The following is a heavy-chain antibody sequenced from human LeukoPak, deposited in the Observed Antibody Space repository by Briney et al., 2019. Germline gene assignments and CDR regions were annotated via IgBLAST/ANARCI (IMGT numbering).Heavy chain of an antibody. V-gene: IGHV4-34*01. Sequence: SETLSLTCAVYGGSFSGYYWSWIRQPPGKGLEWIGEINHSGSTNYNPSLKSRVTISVDTSKNQFSLKLSSVTAADTAVYYCARAPMPRPGCYFDYWGQGTLVTVSS. CDR1: GGSFSGYY. J-gene: IGHJ4*02. D-gene: IGHD2-2*01. CDR3: ARAPMPRPGCYFDY. CDR2: INHSGST.